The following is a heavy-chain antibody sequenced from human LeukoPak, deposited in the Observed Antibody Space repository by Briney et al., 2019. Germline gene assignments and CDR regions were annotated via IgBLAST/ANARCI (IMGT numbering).Heavy chain of an antibody. CDR2: RKHDGGEK. D-gene: IGHD3-9*01. CDR3: AKDEEDGLRYFDWPTD. J-gene: IGHJ4*02. CDR1: GFTLSSYE. V-gene: IGHV3-7*01. Sequence: GGSLRLSCTVSGFTLSSYEMSWIRQAPGKGLEGVANRKHDGGEKDYVDSVKGRFAISRDNAKNSLYLQMNSLRAEDTAVYYCAKDEEDGLRYFDWPTDWGQGTLVTVSS.